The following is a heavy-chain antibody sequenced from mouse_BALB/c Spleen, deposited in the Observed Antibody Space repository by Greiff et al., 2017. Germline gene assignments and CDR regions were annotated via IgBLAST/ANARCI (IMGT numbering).Heavy chain of an antibody. Sequence: DVKLVESGGGLVQPGGSRKLSCAASGFTFSSFGMHWVRQAPEKGLEWVAYISSGSSTIYYADTVKGRFTISRDNPKNTLFLQMTSLRSEDTAMYYCARDGYGMDYWGQGTSVTVSS. V-gene: IGHV5-17*02. J-gene: IGHJ4*01. CDR3: ARDGYGMDY. CDR2: ISSGSSTI. CDR1: GFTFSSFG.